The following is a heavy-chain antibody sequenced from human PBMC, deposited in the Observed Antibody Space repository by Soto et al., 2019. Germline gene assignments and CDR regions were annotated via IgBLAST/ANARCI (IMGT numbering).Heavy chain of an antibody. V-gene: IGHV4-59*08. Sequence: SETLSLTCTVSGGSISSYYWSWIRQPPGKGLEWIGYIYYSGSTNYNPSLKSRVTISVDTSKNQFSLKLSSVTAADTAVYYCARLVLRRGGRNDAFDIWGQRTTVTVSS. D-gene: IGHD2-15*01. CDR1: GGSISSYY. CDR2: IYYSGST. J-gene: IGHJ3*02. CDR3: ARLVLRRGGRNDAFDI.